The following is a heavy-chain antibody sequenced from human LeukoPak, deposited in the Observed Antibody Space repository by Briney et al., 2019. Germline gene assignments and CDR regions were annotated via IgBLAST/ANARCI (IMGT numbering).Heavy chain of an antibody. J-gene: IGHJ4*02. CDR1: GFTFNNYG. D-gene: IGHD5-18*01. CDR2: ISYDGRNK. Sequence: QSGGSLRLSCTASGFTFNNYGMHWVRQAPGKGLEWVAVISYDGRNKHYPDSVKGRFTISRDISKNTLYLQMNSLRAEDTAVYYCAKEGGYSYGYVDYWGQGTLVTVSS. CDR3: AKEGGYSYGYVDY. V-gene: IGHV3-30*18.